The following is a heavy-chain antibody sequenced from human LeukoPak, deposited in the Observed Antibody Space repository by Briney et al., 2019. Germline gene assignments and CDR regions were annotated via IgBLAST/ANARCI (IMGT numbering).Heavy chain of an antibody. CDR1: GFTFDDYA. CDR2: ISWNSGSI. D-gene: IGHD3-10*01. Sequence: GGSLRLSCAASGFTFDDYAMHWVRQAPGKGLEWVSGISWNSGSIGYADSVKGRFTISRDNAKNSLYLQMNSLRAEDTALYYCAKDEGIRRYYYGMDVWGQGTTVTVSS. J-gene: IGHJ6*02. CDR3: AKDEGIRRYYYGMDV. V-gene: IGHV3-9*01.